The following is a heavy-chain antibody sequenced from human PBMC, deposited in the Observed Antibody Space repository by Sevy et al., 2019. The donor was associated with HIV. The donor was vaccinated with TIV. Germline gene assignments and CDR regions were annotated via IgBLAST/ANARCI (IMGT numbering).Heavy chain of an antibody. J-gene: IGHJ5*02. CDR1: DGSFSGYY. D-gene: IGHD2-2*01. CDR3: ARSPSVVVVPGAPSWFDP. V-gene: IGHV4-34*01. CDR2: INESGIT. Sequence: SESLSLTCAVHDGSFSGYYWNWIRQLPGKGLEWIGEINESGITYYNPSLKSRVTIPVDTSKKQFSLKLKSVTAVDSAVYFCARSPSVVVVPGAPSWFDPWGQGTLVPVSS.